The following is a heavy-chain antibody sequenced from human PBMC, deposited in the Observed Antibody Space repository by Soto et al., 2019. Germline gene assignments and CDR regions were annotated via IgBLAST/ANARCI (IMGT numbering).Heavy chain of an antibody. CDR3: ARGGNCIVSSCPLGSHYGMDV. J-gene: IGHJ6*02. V-gene: IGHV4-34*01. D-gene: IGHD2-15*01. Sequence: QVQLQQWGAGLLKPSETLSLTCAVYGGSFSGYYWTWIRQPPGKGLEWVGEIGHSGSATYSPSLKSRVTISVDTSHNQFSLRLSSVTAAGTAVYYCARGGNCIVSSCPLGSHYGMDVWGQGTTVTVSS. CDR2: IGHSGSA. CDR1: GGSFSGYY.